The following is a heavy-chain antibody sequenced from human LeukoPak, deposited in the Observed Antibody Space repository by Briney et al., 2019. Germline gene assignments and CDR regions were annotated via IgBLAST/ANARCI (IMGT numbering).Heavy chain of an antibody. D-gene: IGHD3-10*01. V-gene: IGHV1-2*02. CDR1: GYTFTGYY. J-gene: IGHJ4*02. CDR2: INPNSGGT. CDR3: ARDLPLWLGELFTNY. Sequence: ASVKVSFKASGYTFTGYYMHWVRQPPGQGLEWVGWINPNSGGTNYAQKFQGRVTMTRDTSISTAYMELSRLRSDDTAVYYCARDLPLWLGELFTNYWGQGTLVTSSS.